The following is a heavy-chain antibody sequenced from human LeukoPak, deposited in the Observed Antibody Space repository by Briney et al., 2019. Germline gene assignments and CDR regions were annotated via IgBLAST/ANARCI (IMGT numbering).Heavy chain of an antibody. V-gene: IGHV5-51*01. D-gene: IGHD7-27*01. Sequence: GESPKISCKDSGYSFTSYWIGWVRQMPGKGLEWMGIIYPGDSDTRYSPSFRGQVTISADKSINTAYLQWSSLKAPDTAMYYCARSRAPGAADAFDIWGQGTMVTVSS. CDR2: IYPGDSDT. J-gene: IGHJ3*02. CDR3: ARSRAPGAADAFDI. CDR1: GYSFTSYW.